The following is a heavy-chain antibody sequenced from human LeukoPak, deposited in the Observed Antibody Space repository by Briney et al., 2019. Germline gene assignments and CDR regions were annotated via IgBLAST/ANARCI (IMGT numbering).Heavy chain of an antibody. D-gene: IGHD2-2*01. V-gene: IGHV4-59*01. CDR1: GCSISGFH. Sequence: PSETLSLTCTVSGCSISGFHWSWIRQPPGKGLEWIGYINYSGSTDYNPSLDSRVTISLDTSKKQFSLKMSSVTAADTDVYYCARDLSYCSSASCYGYIDVWGKGTTVAVSS. J-gene: IGHJ6*03. CDR2: INYSGST. CDR3: ARDLSYCSSASCYGYIDV.